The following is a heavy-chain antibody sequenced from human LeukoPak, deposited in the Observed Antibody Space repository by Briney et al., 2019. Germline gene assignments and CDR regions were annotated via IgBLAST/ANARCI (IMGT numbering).Heavy chain of an antibody. V-gene: IGHV4-39*07. CDR2: IYYSGST. D-gene: IGHD3-22*01. CDR1: GGSISSSSYY. CDR3: ARVKYDNDSSRFDP. Sequence: KPSETLSLTCTVSGGSISSSSYYWGWIRQPPGKGLEWIGTIYYSGSTYYNPSLKSRVTISVDRSKNQFSLKLSSVTAADTAVYYCARVKYDNDSSRFDPWGQGTLVTVSS. J-gene: IGHJ5*02.